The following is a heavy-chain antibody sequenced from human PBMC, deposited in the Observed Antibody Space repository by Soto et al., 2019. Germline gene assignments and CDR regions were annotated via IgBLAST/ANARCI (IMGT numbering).Heavy chain of an antibody. Sequence: SETLSLTCAVSGGSISSGGYSWSWLRQPPGKGLEWIGYIFHSGSTYYNPSLKSRVSISADTSISTAYLQWTSLKASDTAMYYCARSRRGAYSSGWYSPSGYYNYGIGVWGQGTKVTVSS. J-gene: IGHJ6*02. V-gene: IGHV4-30-2*01. D-gene: IGHD6-19*01. CDR1: GGSISSGGYS. CDR2: IFHSGST. CDR3: ARSRRGAYSSGWYSPSGYYNYGIGV.